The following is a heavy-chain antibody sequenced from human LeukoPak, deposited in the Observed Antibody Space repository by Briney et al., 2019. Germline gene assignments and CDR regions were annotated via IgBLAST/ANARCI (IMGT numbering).Heavy chain of an antibody. D-gene: IGHD2-15*01. Sequence: PSETLSLTCTVSGGSISSYYWSWIRQPPGKGLEWIGYIYYSGSTNYNPSLKSRVTISVDTSKNQFSLKLSPVTAAVTAVYYCATRVSGVVVAPYWYFDLWGRGTLVTVSS. CDR1: GGSISSYY. V-gene: IGHV4-59*01. CDR3: ATRVSGVVVAPYWYFDL. J-gene: IGHJ2*01. CDR2: IYYSGST.